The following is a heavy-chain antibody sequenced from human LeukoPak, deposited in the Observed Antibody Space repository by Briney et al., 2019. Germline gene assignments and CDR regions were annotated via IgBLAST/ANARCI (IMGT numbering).Heavy chain of an antibody. J-gene: IGHJ4*02. CDR3: ATDSHYAFDF. V-gene: IGHV3-48*02. Sequence: GGSLRLSCAAFGFIFSNYPMNWVRQAPGKGLEWVSNVRPGDSARSYADSVRGRFTISRDDAKNSLYLQMNGLRDEDTAVYYCATDSHYAFDFWGLGTLVTVSS. CDR2: VRPGDSAR. D-gene: IGHD4-17*01. CDR1: GFIFSNYP.